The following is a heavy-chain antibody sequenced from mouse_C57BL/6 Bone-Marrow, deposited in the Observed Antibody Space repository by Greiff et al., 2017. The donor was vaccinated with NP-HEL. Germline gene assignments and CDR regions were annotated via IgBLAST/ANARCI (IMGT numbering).Heavy chain of an antibody. Sequence: QSHLHHSGAELVRPGTSVKVSCKASGYAFITYLIEWVKQRPGQGLEWIGVINPGRGGTHYNAKFTGKATLPADKSSSTAYMQLSSLTSEDSAVYFCAREDYDGYFDDWGQGTTLTVSS. CDR2: INPGRGGT. D-gene: IGHD2-4*01. CDR3: AREDYDGYFDD. CDR1: GYAFITYL. J-gene: IGHJ2*01. V-gene: IGHV1-54*01.